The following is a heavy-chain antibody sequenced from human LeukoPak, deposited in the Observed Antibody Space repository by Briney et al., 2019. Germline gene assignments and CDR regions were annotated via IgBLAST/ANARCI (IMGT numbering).Heavy chain of an antibody. CDR2: ISASGGST. D-gene: IGHD1-26*01. CDR1: GFTFSSSA. J-gene: IGHJ4*02. V-gene: IGHV3-23*01. Sequence: QSGGSLRLSCAASGFTFSSSAMSWVRQVPGKGLEWVSGISASGGSTSYADSVRGRFAISRDNSKSTLYLQMNSLRDEDTAVYYCATYRGDIREADFDYWGQGTLVTVSA. CDR3: ATYRGDIREADFDY.